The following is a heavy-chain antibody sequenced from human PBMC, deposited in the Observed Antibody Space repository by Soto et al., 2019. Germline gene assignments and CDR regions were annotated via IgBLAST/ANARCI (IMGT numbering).Heavy chain of an antibody. Sequence: ASVKVSCKASGYTFTGYYMHWVRQAPGQGLEWMGWINPNSGGTNYAQKFQGRVTMTRDTSISTAYMELSRLRSDDTAVYYCARLGSPYYDFWSGGYYYYGMDVWGQGTTVTAP. CDR3: ARLGSPYYDFWSGGYYYYGMDV. CDR2: INPNSGGT. CDR1: GYTFTGYY. J-gene: IGHJ6*02. V-gene: IGHV1-2*02. D-gene: IGHD3-3*01.